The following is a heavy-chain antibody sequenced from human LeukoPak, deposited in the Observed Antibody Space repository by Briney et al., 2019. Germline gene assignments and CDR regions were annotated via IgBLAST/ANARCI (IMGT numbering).Heavy chain of an antibody. CDR3: VRDMDV. J-gene: IGHJ6*02. V-gene: IGHV3-7*01. CDR2: IKQDGSEK. CDR1: GFTFSNYW. Sequence: GRSLRLSCAASGFTFSNYWMSWVRQAPGKGLEWVANIKQDGSEKYYVDSVKGRFTISRDNAKNSLYLQMNSLRAEDTAVYYCVRDMDVWGQGTTVTVSS.